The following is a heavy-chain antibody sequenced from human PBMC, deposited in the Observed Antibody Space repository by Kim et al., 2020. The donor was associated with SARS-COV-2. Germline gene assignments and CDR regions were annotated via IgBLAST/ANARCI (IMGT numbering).Heavy chain of an antibody. J-gene: IGHJ6*02. Sequence: SETLSLTCTVSGGSISSYYWSWIRQPPGKGLEWIGYIYYSGSTNYNPSLKSRVTISVDTSKNQFSLKLSSVTAADTAVYYCARGPKKTYYYDSSGYYRPYKNHYYYYGMDVWGQGTTVTVSS. CDR2: IYYSGST. CDR1: GGSISSYY. V-gene: IGHV4-59*13. CDR3: ARGPKKTYYYDSSGYYRPYKNHYYYYGMDV. D-gene: IGHD3-22*01.